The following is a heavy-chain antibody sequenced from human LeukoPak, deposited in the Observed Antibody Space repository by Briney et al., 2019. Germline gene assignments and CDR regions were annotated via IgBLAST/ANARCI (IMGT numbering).Heavy chain of an antibody. CDR1: GGSISSYY. Sequence: QASEPLSLTCTVSGGSISSYYWSWIRQPPGKGLEWIGYIYYSGSTNYNPSLKRRVTISVDTSKNQFSLKLSSVTAADTAVYYCARHSRLDKSSLSWADYWGQGTLVTVSS. CDR3: ARHSRLDKSSLSWADY. J-gene: IGHJ4*02. V-gene: IGHV4-59*08. CDR2: IYYSGST. D-gene: IGHD2-2*03.